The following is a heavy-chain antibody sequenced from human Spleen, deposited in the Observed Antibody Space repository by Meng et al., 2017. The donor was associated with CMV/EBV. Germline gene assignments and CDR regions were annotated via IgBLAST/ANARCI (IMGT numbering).Heavy chain of an antibody. CDR2: ISWNRGSI. CDR3: ARGAGDQLLFPYYYYGMDV. CDR1: GFTFDDYA. D-gene: IGHD2-2*01. V-gene: IGHV3-9*01. J-gene: IGHJ6*02. Sequence: SLKISCAASGFTFDDYAMHWVRQAPGKGLEWVSGISWNRGSIGYADSVKGRFTISRDNAKNSLYLQMNSLRAEDTAVYYCARGAGDQLLFPYYYYGMDVWGQGTTVTVSS.